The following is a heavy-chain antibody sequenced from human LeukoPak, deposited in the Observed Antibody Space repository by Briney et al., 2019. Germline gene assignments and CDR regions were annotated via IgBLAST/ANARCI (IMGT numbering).Heavy chain of an antibody. CDR3: ARDLAGSGWYPQYNWFDP. CDR2: IYTSGST. V-gene: IGHV4-4*07. CDR1: GGSISSYY. J-gene: IGHJ5*02. D-gene: IGHD6-19*01. Sequence: PSETLSLTWTVSGGSISSYYWSWIRQPAGKGLEWIGRIYTSGSTNYNPSLKSRVTMSVDTSKNQFSLKLSSVTAADTAVYYCARDLAGSGWYPQYNWFDPWGQGTLVTVSS.